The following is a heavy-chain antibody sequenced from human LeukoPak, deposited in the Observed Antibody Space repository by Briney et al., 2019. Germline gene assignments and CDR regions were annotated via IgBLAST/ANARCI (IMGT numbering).Heavy chain of an antibody. V-gene: IGHV3-48*01. J-gene: IGHJ4*02. D-gene: IGHD6-19*01. CDR2: ISSSSSTI. Sequence: GSLRLSCAASGFTFSSYSMNWVRQAPGKGLEWVSNISSSSSTIYYADSVKGRFTISRDNAENSLYLQMNSLRAEDTAVYYCARDRSSSGWDRTYDYWGQGTLVTVSS. CDR3: ARDRSSSGWDRTYDY. CDR1: GFTFSSYS.